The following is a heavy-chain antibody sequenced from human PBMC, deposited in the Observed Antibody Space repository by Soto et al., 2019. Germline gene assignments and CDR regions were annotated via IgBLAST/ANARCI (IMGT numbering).Heavy chain of an antibody. CDR3: ARSQGSSTSLEIYYYYYYGMDV. D-gene: IGHD2-2*01. Sequence: QVQLVQSGAEVKKPGSSVKVSCKASGGTFSSYAISWVRQAPGQGLEWMGGIIPISETTNYAQKFQGRVTITADECKSTAYMELSSLRSEDTDVYYCARSQGSSTSLEIYYYYYYGMDVWGQGTTVTVSS. CDR1: GGTFSSYA. V-gene: IGHV1-69*01. CDR2: IIPISETT. J-gene: IGHJ6*02.